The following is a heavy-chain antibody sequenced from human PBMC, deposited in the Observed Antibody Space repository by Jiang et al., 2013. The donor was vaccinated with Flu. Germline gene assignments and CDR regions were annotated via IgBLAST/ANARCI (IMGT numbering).Heavy chain of an antibody. CDR1: GYTFTSYY. V-gene: IGHV1-46*01. Sequence: GAEVKKPGASVKVSCKASGYTFTSYYMHWVRQAPGQGLEWMGIINPSGGSTSYAQRFQGRVTMTRDTSTSTVYMELSSLRSEDTAVYYCARGPTGIGYCSGGSCKSYYYYGMDVWGQGTTV. CDR3: ARGPTGIGYCSGGSCKSYYYYGMDV. D-gene: IGHD2-15*01. CDR2: INPSGGST. J-gene: IGHJ6*02.